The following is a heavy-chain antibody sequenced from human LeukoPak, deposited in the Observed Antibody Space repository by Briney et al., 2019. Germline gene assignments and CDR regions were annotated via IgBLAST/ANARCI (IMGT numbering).Heavy chain of an antibody. V-gene: IGHV4-34*01. CDR1: GESFSGYY. CDR2: INHSGST. D-gene: IGHD3-10*01. Sequence: PSETLSLTCAVYGESFSGYYWSWIRQPPGKGLEWIGEINHSGSTNYNPSLKSRVTISVDTSKNQFSLKLSSVTAADTAVYYCARDKSRTYGSADAFDIWGQGTMVTVSS. J-gene: IGHJ3*02. CDR3: ARDKSRTYGSADAFDI.